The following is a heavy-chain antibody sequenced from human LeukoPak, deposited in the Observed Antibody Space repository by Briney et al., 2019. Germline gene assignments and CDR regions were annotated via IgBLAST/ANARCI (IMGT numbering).Heavy chain of an antibody. D-gene: IGHD2-2*01. V-gene: IGHV4-39*07. Sequence: SETLSLTCTVSGGSISSSSYYWGWIRQPPGKGLEWIGGINHSGSTNYNPSLKSRVTISVDTSKNQFSLKLSSVTAADTAVYYCARSPRYCSSTSCSYGMDVWGKGTTVTVSS. CDR3: ARSPRYCSSTSCSYGMDV. CDR2: INHSGST. CDR1: GGSISSSSYY. J-gene: IGHJ6*04.